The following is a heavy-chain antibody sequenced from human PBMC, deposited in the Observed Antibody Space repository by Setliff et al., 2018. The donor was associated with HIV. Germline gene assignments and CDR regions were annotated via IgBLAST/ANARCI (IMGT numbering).Heavy chain of an antibody. CDR3: ARWPREVAEMGGAFDS. D-gene: IGHD3-16*01. V-gene: IGHV1-18*01. J-gene: IGHJ3*02. Sequence: ASVKVSCKASGYTFTSYGISWVRQAPGQGLEWMGWISAYNGNTNYAQKLQGRVIMTTDTSTSTAYMELRSLRSDDTAVYYCARWPREVAEMGGAFDSWGQGTMVTVSS. CDR2: ISAYNGNT. CDR1: GYTFTSYG.